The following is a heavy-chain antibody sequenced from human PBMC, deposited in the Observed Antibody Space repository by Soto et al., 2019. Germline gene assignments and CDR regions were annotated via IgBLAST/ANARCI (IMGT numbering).Heavy chain of an antibody. CDR3: AKESVEVVAATYGDYGGGFDY. J-gene: IGHJ4*02. D-gene: IGHD2-15*01. Sequence: QVQLVESGGGVVQPGRSLRLSCAASGFTFSSYGMHWVRQAPGKGLEWVAVISYDGSNKYYADSVKGRFTISRDNSKNTLYLQMNSLRAEDTAVYYCAKESVEVVAATYGDYGGGFDYWGQGTLVTVSS. CDR2: ISYDGSNK. V-gene: IGHV3-30*18. CDR1: GFTFSSYG.